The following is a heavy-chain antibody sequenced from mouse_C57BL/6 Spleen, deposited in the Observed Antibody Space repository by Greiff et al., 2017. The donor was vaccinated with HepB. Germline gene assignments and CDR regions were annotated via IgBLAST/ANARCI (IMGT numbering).Heavy chain of an antibody. J-gene: IGHJ2*01. CDR2: IYPGDGDT. Sequence: VQLQESGPELVKPGASVKISCKASGYAFSSSWMNWVKQRPGKGLEWIGRIYPGDGDTNYNGKFKGKATLTADKSSSTAYMQLSSLTSEDSAVYFCARGTSTMVTTWGQGTTLTVSS. V-gene: IGHV1-82*01. CDR3: ARGTSTMVTT. CDR1: GYAFSSSW. D-gene: IGHD2-2*01.